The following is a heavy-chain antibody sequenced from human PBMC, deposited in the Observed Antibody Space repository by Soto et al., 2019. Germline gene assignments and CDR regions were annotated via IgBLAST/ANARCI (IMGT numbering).Heavy chain of an antibody. CDR2: ISGNDGSI. J-gene: IGHJ4*02. CDR1: VLRVDGDA. Sequence: GGSLRLSCAASVLRVDGDAISWVRQAPGKGLEWVSSISGNDGSICYADSVKGRFPIARGNSKNALYLQMNVLRADDTAMDYFSRWRYLDYWGQGTRVTVS. D-gene: IGHD2-15*01. CDR3: SRWRYLDY. V-gene: IGHV3-23*01.